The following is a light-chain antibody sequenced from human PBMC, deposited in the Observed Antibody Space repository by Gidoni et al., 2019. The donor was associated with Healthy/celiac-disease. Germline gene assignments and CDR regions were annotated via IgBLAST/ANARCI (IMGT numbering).Light chain of an antibody. Sequence: QSVLTQPPSASGTPGQRVTISCSGSSSNIGSHIVNWYQHLPGTAPKLLIYSTYQRPSGVPDRCSGSQSGTSASLAISGLQSVDEADYYCAAWDDSLNAVLFGGGTKLTVL. J-gene: IGLJ2*01. CDR2: STY. CDR1: SSNIGSHI. CDR3: AAWDDSLNAVL. V-gene: IGLV1-44*01.